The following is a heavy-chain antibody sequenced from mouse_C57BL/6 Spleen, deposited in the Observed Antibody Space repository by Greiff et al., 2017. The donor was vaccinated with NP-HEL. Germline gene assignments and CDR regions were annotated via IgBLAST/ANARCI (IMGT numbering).Heavy chain of an antibody. V-gene: IGHV3-6*01. CDR2: ISYDGSN. CDR3: ARERGDSSGYN. D-gene: IGHD3-2*02. J-gene: IGHJ3*01. Sequence: EVQLQESGPGLVKPSPSLSLTCSVTGYSITSGYYWNWIRQFPGNKLEWMGYISYDGSNNYNPSLKNRISITRDTSKNQFFLKLNSVTTEDTATYYCARERGDSSGYNWGQGTLVTVSA. CDR1: GYSITSGYY.